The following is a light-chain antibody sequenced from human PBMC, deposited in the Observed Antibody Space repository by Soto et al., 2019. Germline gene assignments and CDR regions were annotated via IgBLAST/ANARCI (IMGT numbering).Light chain of an antibody. CDR2: SDN. J-gene: IGLJ2*01. CDR3: AAWDVSLVV. CDR1: SSNIGTNT. Sequence: QPVLTQPPSACGTPGQRVTISCSGSSSNIGTNTVIWYQQLPGAAPKLLIYSDNQRPSGVPDRFSGSKSGTSASLAISGLQSEDEADYYCAAWDVSLVVFGGGTQLTVL. V-gene: IGLV1-44*01.